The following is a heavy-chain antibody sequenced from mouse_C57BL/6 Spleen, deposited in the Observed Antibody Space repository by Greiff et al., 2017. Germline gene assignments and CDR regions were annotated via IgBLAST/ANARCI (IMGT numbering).Heavy chain of an antibody. CDR3: ARIYYAPNYFDY. D-gene: IGHD2-1*01. CDR2: ISYDGSN. J-gene: IGHJ2*01. Sequence: EVQLQESGPGLVKPSQSLSLTCSVTGYSITSGYYWNWIRQFPGNKLEWMGYISYDGSNNYNPSLKNRISITRDTSKNQFFLKLNSVTTEDTATYYCARIYYAPNYFDYWGQGTTLTVSS. V-gene: IGHV3-6*01. CDR1: GYSITSGYY.